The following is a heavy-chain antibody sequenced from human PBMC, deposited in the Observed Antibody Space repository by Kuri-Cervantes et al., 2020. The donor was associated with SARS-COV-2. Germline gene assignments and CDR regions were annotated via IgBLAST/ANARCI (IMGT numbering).Heavy chain of an antibody. J-gene: IGHJ3*02. CDR1: GFTFSSYS. Sequence: GESLKISCAASGFTFSSYSMNWVRQAPGKGLEWVSSISSSSSYIYYADSVKGRFTISRGNAKNSLYLQMNSLRAEDTAVYHCARVGSTMVRGVIMRGADAFDIWGQGTMVTVSS. CDR2: ISSSSSYI. V-gene: IGHV3-21*01. D-gene: IGHD3-10*01. CDR3: ARVGSTMVRGVIMRGADAFDI.